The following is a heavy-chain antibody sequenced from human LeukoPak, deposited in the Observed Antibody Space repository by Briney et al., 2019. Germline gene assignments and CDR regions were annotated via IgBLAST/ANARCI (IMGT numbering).Heavy chain of an antibody. D-gene: IGHD3-22*01. J-gene: IGHJ4*02. CDR2: INSDGSST. V-gene: IGHV3-74*01. Sequence: GGSLRLSCAASGFTFNSYWMHWVRQAPGKGLVWVSRINSDGSSTSYADSVKGRFTISRDNAKNTLYLQMNRLGVEDTAVYSCANYYYYNSGYFAYWGQGTLVTVSS. CDR3: ANYYYYNSGYFAY. CDR1: GFTFNSYW.